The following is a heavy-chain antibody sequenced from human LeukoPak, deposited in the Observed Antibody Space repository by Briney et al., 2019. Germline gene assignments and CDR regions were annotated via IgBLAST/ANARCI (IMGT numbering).Heavy chain of an antibody. D-gene: IGHD1-7*01. Sequence: SGRSLRLSCAASGFTFSIYGMRWVRQAPGKGLEWVAVIWYDGNNKYYADSVKGRFTISRDNSKNTLYLQMNSLRAEDTAVYYCAKDRLTGTAINDDAFDIWGQGTMVTVSS. CDR3: AKDRLTGTAINDDAFDI. CDR2: IWYDGNNK. J-gene: IGHJ3*02. CDR1: GFTFSIYG. V-gene: IGHV3-33*06.